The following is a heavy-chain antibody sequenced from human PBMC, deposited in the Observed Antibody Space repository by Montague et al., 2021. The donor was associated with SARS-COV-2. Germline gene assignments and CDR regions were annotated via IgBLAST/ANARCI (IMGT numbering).Heavy chain of an antibody. CDR2: IDWDDDK. Sequence: VKPTQTLTLTCTFSGFSLSTSGMCVSWIRQPPGKALEWLARIDWDDDKYYSTPLKTRLTISKDTSKNQVVLTMTNMDPVDTATYYCALETPMVTFLAWGQGTLGTVSS. D-gene: IGHD5-18*01. J-gene: IGHJ5*02. CDR1: GFSLSTSGMC. CDR3: ALETPMVTFLA. V-gene: IGHV2-70*11.